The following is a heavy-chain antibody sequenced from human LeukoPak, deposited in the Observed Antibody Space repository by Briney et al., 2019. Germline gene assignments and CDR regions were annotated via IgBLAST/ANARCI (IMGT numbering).Heavy chain of an antibody. Sequence: PSETLSLTCTVSGGSISSGSYYWRWIRQPAGKGLEWIGRIYTSGSTNYNPPLKSRVTISVDTSKNQFSLKLSSVTAADTAVYYCARDVTPYVWGSYRYTWGFDPWGQGTLVTVSS. J-gene: IGHJ5*02. CDR1: GGSISSGSYY. CDR2: IYTSGST. D-gene: IGHD3-16*02. CDR3: ARDVTPYVWGSYRYTWGFDP. V-gene: IGHV4-61*02.